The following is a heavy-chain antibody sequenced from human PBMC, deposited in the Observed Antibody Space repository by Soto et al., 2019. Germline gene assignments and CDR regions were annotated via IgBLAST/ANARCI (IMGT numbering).Heavy chain of an antibody. CDR1: GFTFSSYA. D-gene: IGHD6-19*01. V-gene: IGHV3-23*01. J-gene: IGHJ6*02. CDR3: ANPGYSSGWRYYGMDV. CDR2: ISGGGGST. Sequence: GGSLRLSCAASGFTFSSYAMSWVRQAPGKGLEWVSAISGGGGSTYYADSVKGRFTISRDNSKNTLYLQMNSLRAEDTAVYYCANPGYSSGWRYYGMDVWGQGTTVTVSS.